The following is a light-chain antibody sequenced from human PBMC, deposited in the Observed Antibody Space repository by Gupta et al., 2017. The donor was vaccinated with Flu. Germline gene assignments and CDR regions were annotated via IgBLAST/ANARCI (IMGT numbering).Light chain of an antibody. CDR3: QQENYYPIT. J-gene: IGKJ4*01. V-gene: IGKV1-5*03. CDR2: KAS. Sequence: PSTVSASVGDTVTITCRASQSISAWLAWYQKKPDKGPKLLIYKASKVDSGVTSRFSGSGSGTEFSLTISSLQPDEFAVYYCQQENYYPITFGGGTKVEIK. CDR1: QSISAW.